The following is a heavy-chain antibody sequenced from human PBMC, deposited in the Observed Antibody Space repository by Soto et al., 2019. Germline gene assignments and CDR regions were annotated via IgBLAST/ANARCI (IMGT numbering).Heavy chain of an antibody. D-gene: IGHD5-18*01. J-gene: IGHJ6*03. Sequence: SETLSLTCTVSGASISSYYWSWIGQRPGAGLEWIGYIYYSGSTNYNPSLKSRVTISVDTSKNQFSLKLSSVTAADTAVYYCARVTLGVDTCYYTDVWGNGTTVTVSS. CDR1: GASISSYY. CDR2: IYYSGST. CDR3: ARVTLGVDTCYYTDV. V-gene: IGHV4-59*01.